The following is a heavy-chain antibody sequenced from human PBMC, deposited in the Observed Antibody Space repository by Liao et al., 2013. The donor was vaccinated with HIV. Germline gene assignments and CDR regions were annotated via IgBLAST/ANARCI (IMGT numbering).Heavy chain of an antibody. CDR3: ARTDQYYDFWNGYENWFDP. D-gene: IGHD3-3*01. Sequence: HVQLQESGPGLVKPSETLSLTCSVSGGSISPYYWSWIRQPAGKGLEWIGRIYTSGSTKYNPSLKSRVTMSVDTSKNQFSLKLSSVTAADTAVYYCARTDQYYDFWNGYENWFDPWGQGTLVTVSS. V-gene: IGHV4-4*07. CDR2: IYTSGST. CDR1: GGSISPYY. J-gene: IGHJ5*02.